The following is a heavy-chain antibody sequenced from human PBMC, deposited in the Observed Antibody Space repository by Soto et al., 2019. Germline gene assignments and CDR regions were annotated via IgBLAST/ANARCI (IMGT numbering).Heavy chain of an antibody. V-gene: IGHV1-3*01. Sequence: ASVKVSCKASGYTFTSYAMQWVRQAPGQRLEWMGWINAGNGNTKYSQKFQGRVTITRDTSASTAYMELSSLRSEDTDVYYCARSIVVVTALDYWGQGTLVTVSS. CDR3: ARSIVVVTALDY. J-gene: IGHJ4*02. CDR1: GYTFTSYA. CDR2: INAGNGNT. D-gene: IGHD2-21*02.